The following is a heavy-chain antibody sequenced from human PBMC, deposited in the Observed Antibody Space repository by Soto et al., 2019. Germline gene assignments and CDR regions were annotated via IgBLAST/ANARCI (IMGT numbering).Heavy chain of an antibody. D-gene: IGHD3-3*01. J-gene: IGHJ4*02. Sequence: SETLSLTCVVYGGSFSCYYWSWIRQPPGQGLEWIGEINHSGGTNYNPSLKSRVTISVDTSKNQFSLNLSSVTAADTAVYYCARGRYDLWSGYRPRGHFDYWGQGALVTVSS. CDR1: GGSFSCYY. CDR2: INHSGGT. V-gene: IGHV4-34*01. CDR3: ARGRYDLWSGYRPRGHFDY.